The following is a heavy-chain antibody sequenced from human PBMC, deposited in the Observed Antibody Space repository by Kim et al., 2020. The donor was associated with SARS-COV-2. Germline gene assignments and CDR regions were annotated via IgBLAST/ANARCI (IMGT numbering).Heavy chain of an antibody. CDR2: IYVADSDT. V-gene: IGHV5-51*01. D-gene: IGHD2-21*01. J-gene: IGHJ4*02. CDR3: ARGEGYFIENYFDY. CDR1: GYTFTSYW. Sequence: GESLKISCKGSGYTFTSYWIAWVRQMPGKGLEWMGMIYVADSDTRYSPSFEGQVTISVDKSISTVYLQWSSLKASDTAMSYCARGEGYFIENYFDYWGQGTLVTVSS.